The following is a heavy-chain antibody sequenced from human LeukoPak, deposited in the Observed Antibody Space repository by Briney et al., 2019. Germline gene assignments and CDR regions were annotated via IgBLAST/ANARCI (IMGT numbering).Heavy chain of an antibody. Sequence: NSGGSLRLSCAASGFTFSSYSMNWVRQAPGKGLEWVSSISSSSSYIYYADSVKGRFTISRDNAKNSLYLQMNSLRAEDTAVYYCARDIRDYGDYNWFDPWGQGTLVTVSS. D-gene: IGHD4-17*01. CDR3: ARDIRDYGDYNWFDP. CDR1: GFTFSSYS. V-gene: IGHV3-21*01. CDR2: ISSSSSYI. J-gene: IGHJ5*02.